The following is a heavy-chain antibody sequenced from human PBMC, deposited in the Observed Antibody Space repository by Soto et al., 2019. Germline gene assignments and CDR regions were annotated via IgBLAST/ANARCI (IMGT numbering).Heavy chain of an antibody. V-gene: IGHV4-34*01. CDR3: ARAKDSGRSYGGRYYDGMDV. CDR1: GGSFSGYY. Sequence: QVQLQQWGAGLLKPSETLSLTCAVYGGSFSGYYWSWIRQPPGKGLEWSGESNHSGSTNYNRSLRRRVTLSVDTSKNHYSLKRSSVTAADTAVYYCARAKDSGRSYGGRYYDGMDVWGQGTTVTVSS. D-gene: IGHD1-26*01. CDR2: SNHSGST. J-gene: IGHJ6*02.